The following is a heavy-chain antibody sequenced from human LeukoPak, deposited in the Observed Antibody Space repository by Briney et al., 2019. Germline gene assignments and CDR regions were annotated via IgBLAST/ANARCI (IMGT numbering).Heavy chain of an antibody. D-gene: IGHD5-12*01. CDR3: ASHESGYDSRFGY. V-gene: IGHV4-59*08. CDR2: IYYSGST. CDR1: GGSISSYY. Sequence: SETLSLTCTVSGGSISSYYWSWIRQPPGKGLEWIGYIYYSGSTNYNPSLKSRVTISVDTSKNQFSLKLSSVTAADTAVYYCASHESGYDSRFGYWGQGTLVTVSS. J-gene: IGHJ4*02.